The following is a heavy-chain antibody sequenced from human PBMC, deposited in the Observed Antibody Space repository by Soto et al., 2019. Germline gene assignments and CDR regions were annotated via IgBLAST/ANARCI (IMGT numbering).Heavy chain of an antibody. CDR1: GGSISSGDYY. Sequence: SETLSLTCTVSGGSISSGDYYWSWIRQPPGKGLEWIGCIYYSGSTYYNPSLKSRVTISVDTSKNQFSLKLSSVTAADTAVYYCARRPIKGSSYYFDYWGQGTLVTVSS. CDR3: ARRPIKGSSYYFDY. CDR2: IYYSGST. D-gene: IGHD6-6*01. V-gene: IGHV4-39*01. J-gene: IGHJ4*02.